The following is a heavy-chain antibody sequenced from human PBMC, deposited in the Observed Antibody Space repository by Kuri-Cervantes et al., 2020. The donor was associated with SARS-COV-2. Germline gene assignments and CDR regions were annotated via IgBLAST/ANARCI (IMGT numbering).Heavy chain of an antibody. D-gene: IGHD1-26*01. V-gene: IGHV4-34*01. Sequence: ESLKISCTVSGGSISSYYWSWIRRPPGKGLEWIGEINHSGSTNYNPSLKSRVTISVDTSKNQFSLKLSSVTAADTAVYYCATWELLGGYWGQGTLVTVSS. J-gene: IGHJ4*02. CDR2: INHSGST. CDR1: GGSISSYY. CDR3: ATWELLGGY.